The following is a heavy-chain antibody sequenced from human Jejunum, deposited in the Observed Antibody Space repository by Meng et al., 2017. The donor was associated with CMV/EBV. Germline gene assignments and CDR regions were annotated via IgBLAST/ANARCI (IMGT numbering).Heavy chain of an antibody. D-gene: IGHD5-12*01. CDR3: ARDASSNQEQWLRQLDY. Sequence: FTVSRYDMHGVRQISGKGLEWVAVIGTGGDSYYPDSVKGRFTISRQDFKNSLYLQMNSLRAEDSAVYFCARDASSNQEQWLRQLDYWGQGTLVTVSS. CDR2: IGTGGDS. CDR1: FTVSRYD. V-gene: IGHV3-13*01. J-gene: IGHJ4*02.